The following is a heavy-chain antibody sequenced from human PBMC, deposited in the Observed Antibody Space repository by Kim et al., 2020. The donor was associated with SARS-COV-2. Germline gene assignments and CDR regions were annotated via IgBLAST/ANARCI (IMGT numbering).Heavy chain of an antibody. Sequence: GGSLRLSCAASGFTFSSYGMHWVRQAPGKGLEWVAVISYDGSNKYYADSVKGRFTISRDNSKNTLYLQMNSLRAEDTAVYYCAKDPGGSYYHLFWGRGAFDIWGQGTMVTVSS. CDR2: ISYDGSNK. D-gene: IGHD1-26*01. V-gene: IGHV3-30*18. CDR3: AKDPGGSYYHLFWGRGAFDI. CDR1: GFTFSSYG. J-gene: IGHJ3*02.